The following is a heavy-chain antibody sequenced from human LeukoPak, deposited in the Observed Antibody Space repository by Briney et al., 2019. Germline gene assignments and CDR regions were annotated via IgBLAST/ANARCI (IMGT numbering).Heavy chain of an antibody. J-gene: IGHJ4*02. CDR3: VKDSGWFHFDS. V-gene: IGHV3-30*04. D-gene: IGHD6-19*01. Sequence: HPGGSLRLSCAASGFTFSSYAMHWVRQAPGKGLEWVAVISYDGSNKYYADSVKGRFTISRDNSKNTLYLQMNSLRAEDTAVYYCVKDSGWFHFDSWGQGTLVTVSS. CDR2: ISYDGSNK. CDR1: GFTFSSYA.